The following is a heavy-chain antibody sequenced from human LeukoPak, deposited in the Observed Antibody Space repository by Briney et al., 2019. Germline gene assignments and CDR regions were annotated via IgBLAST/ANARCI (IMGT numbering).Heavy chain of an antibody. D-gene: IGHD5-18*01. CDR1: GFTFSSYW. Sequence: PGGSLRLSCAASGFTFSSYWMTWVRQAPGKGLEWVANIKLDGSETKYVDSVKGRFTISRDNAKSSLFLHMNSLRAEDTAVYYCARGYTYLFYWGQGTLVTVS. V-gene: IGHV3-7*04. CDR3: ARGYTYLFY. CDR2: IKLDGSET. J-gene: IGHJ4*02.